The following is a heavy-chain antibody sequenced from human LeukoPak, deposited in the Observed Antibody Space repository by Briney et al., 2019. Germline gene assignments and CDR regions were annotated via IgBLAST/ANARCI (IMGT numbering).Heavy chain of an antibody. J-gene: IGHJ3*02. CDR2: NRSKRNHYAT. V-gene: IGHV3-73*01. CDR1: MFTFSGSV. Sequence: GGSQRLPCAPSMFTFSGSVVLCVRQSAGKGLVGVRRNRSKRNHYATAYCAAVKGRFTISIDDSKDKVYLHMDSLKTKATAMYYCSRLEDSSPIEVALDIWGQGTVVTVSS. CDR3: SRLEDSSPIEVALDI. D-gene: IGHD6-13*01.